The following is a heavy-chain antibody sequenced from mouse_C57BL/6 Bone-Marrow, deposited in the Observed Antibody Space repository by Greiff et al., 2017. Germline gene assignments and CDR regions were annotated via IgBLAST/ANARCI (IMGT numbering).Heavy chain of an antibody. J-gene: IGHJ2*01. CDR3: ARWYYYGDY. D-gene: IGHD1-1*02. CDR1: GYTFTDYY. CDR2: IYPGSGNT. Sequence: VKVVESGAELVRPGASVKLSCKASGYTFTDYYINWVKQRPGQGLEWIARIYPGSGNTYYNEKFKGKATLTAEKSSSTAYMQLSSLTSEDSAVYFCARWYYYGDYWGQGTTLTVSS. V-gene: IGHV1-76*01.